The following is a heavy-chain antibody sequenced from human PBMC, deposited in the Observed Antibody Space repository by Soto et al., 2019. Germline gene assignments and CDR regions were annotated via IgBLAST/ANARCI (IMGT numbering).Heavy chain of an antibody. J-gene: IGHJ4*02. Sequence: QLQLQESGPGLVKPSETLSLTCTVSGGSISRSSYFWGWIRQPPGKGLEWIGSIYYSGNTYYNPALKSRGTISVDTSKSQFSLKLSSVTAADTAGYYCARHDYGGFGLWGQGTLVTVSS. D-gene: IGHD4-17*01. CDR1: GGSISRSSYF. CDR2: IYYSGNT. V-gene: IGHV4-39*01. CDR3: ARHDYGGFGL.